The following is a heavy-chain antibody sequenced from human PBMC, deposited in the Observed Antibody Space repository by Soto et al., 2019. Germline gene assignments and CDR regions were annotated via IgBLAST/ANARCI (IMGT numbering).Heavy chain of an antibody. J-gene: IGHJ4*02. CDR3: ARGPQWLATDYFDY. CDR1: GGSFSGYY. D-gene: IGHD6-19*01. CDR2: INHSGST. V-gene: IGHV4-34*01. Sequence: SETLSLTCAVYGGSFSGYYWSWIRQPPGKGLEWIGEINHSGSTNYNPSLKSRVTISVDTSKNQFSLKLSSVTAADTAVYYCARGPQWLATDYFDYWGQGTLVTVSS.